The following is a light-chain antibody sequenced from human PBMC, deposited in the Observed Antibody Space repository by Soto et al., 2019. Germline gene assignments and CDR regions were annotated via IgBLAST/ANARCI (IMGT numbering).Light chain of an antibody. V-gene: IGKV1-5*01. J-gene: IGKJ1*01. CDR3: QQYGGT. CDR1: QSISSW. CDR2: DAS. Sequence: DIQMTQSPSTLSASVGDRVTITCRASQSISSWVAWYQQKPGKAPKLLIYDASSLDSGVPSRFSGSGSGTEFSLTIRSLQTDNFATYYGQQYGGTLGQGTKVEIK.